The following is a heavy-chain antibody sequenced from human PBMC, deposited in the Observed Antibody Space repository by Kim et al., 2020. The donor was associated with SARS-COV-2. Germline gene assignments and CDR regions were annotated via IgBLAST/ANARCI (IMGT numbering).Heavy chain of an antibody. D-gene: IGHD3-16*01. CDR3: ARGWGY. Sequence: KSRVTISVDTSKNQFSLKLSSVTAADTAVYYCARGWGYWGQGTLVTVSS. J-gene: IGHJ4*02. V-gene: IGHV4-59*09.